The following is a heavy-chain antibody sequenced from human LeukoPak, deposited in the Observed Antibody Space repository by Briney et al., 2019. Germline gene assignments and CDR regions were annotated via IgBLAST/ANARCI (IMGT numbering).Heavy chain of an antibody. J-gene: IGHJ4*02. CDR1: GESFIGYF. D-gene: IGHD3-22*01. CDR2: INHSGRT. V-gene: IGHV4-34*01. CDR3: ARTSGFFDRIGSYQQNPYYFEY. Sequence: SETLSLTCAVSGESFIGYFWTWIRQPLGKGLEWIGEINHSGRTSYNPSLKSRLSISVDMSKNRFSLRLTSVTAADTAVYYCARTSGFFDRIGSYQQNPYYFEYWGQGSLVTVSS.